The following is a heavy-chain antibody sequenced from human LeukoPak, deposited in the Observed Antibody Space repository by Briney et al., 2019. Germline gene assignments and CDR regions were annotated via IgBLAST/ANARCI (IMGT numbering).Heavy chain of an antibody. D-gene: IGHD5-24*01. CDR3: ARRDKNDAFDI. V-gene: IGHV3-20*04. CDR2: INWNGGST. J-gene: IGHJ3*02. CDR1: GLIVSRNY. Sequence: GGSLRLSCAASGLIVSRNYMSWVRQAPGKGLEWVSGINWNGGSTGYADSVKGRFTISRDNAKNSLYLQMNSLRAEDTALYYCARRDKNDAFDIWGQGTMVTVSS.